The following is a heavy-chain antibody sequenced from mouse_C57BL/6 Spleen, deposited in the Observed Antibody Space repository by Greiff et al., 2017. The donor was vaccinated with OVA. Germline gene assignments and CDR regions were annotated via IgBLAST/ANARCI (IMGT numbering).Heavy chain of an antibody. CDR1: GYTFTDYY. J-gene: IGHJ2*01. D-gene: IGHD2-14*01. V-gene: IGHV1-19*01. CDR3: ARRGTWGDFDY. Sequence: VQLQQSGPVLVKPGASVKMSCKASGYTFTDYYMNWVKQSHGKSLEWIGVINPYNGGTSYNQKFKGKATLTVDKSSSTAYMELNSLTSEDSAVYYCARRGTWGDFDYWGQGTTRTVSS. CDR2: INPYNGGT.